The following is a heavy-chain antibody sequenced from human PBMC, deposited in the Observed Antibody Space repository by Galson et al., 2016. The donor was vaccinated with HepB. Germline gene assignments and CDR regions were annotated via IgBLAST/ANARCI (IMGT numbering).Heavy chain of an antibody. J-gene: IGHJ5*02. D-gene: IGHD7-27*01. Sequence: QSGAEVKEPGESLRISCETSGYKFASLWIAWVRQVPGKGLEWMGRVDATNAYTYYSPSFQGHVTISADKSINTAYLQWSSLKPSDTAIYFCAETVLTAVGDWFDPWGQGTLVTVSS. CDR3: AETVLTAVGDWFDP. V-gene: IGHV5-10-1*01. CDR1: GYKFASLW. CDR2: VDATNAYT.